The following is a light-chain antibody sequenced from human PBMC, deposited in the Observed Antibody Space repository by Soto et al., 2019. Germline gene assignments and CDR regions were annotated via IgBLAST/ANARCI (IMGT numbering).Light chain of an antibody. V-gene: IGKV3-20*01. Sequence: EIVLTQSPGTLSLSPGERATLSCRASQSVSSSYLAWYQQKPGQAPRLLIYGASSRATGIPDRFSGSGSGTDFTLTITRLEPEDFAVYYCQQYSSSRPFGQGTKVEIK. CDR3: QQYSSSRP. J-gene: IGKJ1*01. CDR2: GAS. CDR1: QSVSSSY.